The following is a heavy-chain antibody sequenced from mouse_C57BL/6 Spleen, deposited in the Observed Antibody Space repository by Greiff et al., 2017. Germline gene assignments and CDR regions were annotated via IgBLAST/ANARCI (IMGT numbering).Heavy chain of an antibody. Sequence: EVQLQQSGAELVRPGASVKLSCTASGFNIKDDYMHWVKQRPEQGLEWIGWIDPENGDTEYASKFQGKATITAATSSNTAYLQLSSLTSEDTAVYYCTTNSNYDYAMDDWGQGTSVTVSS. CDR3: TTNSNYDYAMDD. V-gene: IGHV14-4*01. J-gene: IGHJ4*01. CDR2: IDPENGDT. CDR1: GFNIKDDY. D-gene: IGHD2-5*01.